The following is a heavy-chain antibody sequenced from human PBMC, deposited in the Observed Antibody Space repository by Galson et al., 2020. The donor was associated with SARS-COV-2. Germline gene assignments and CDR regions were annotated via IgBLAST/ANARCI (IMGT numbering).Heavy chain of an antibody. CDR2: IGGSSSPI. J-gene: IGHJ4*02. Sequence: GGSLRLSCAASGFTFTDYFMNWVRQAPGKGLEWVSAIGGSSSPIYYADSIKGRFTISRDNAKNSVYLQMNSLRAEDTAVYYCARGLCGGDCYEDWGQGTLSPSPQ. D-gene: IGHD2-21*02. V-gene: IGHV3-21*01. CDR1: GFTFTDYF. CDR3: ARGLCGGDCYED.